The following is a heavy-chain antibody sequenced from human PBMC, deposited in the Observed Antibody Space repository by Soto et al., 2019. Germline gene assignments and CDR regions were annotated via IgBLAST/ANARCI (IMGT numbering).Heavy chain of an antibody. CDR1: GYTFTSYG. CDR2: ISAYNGNT. J-gene: IGHJ6*03. CDR3: ARAGAGASSWYFVRGYYMDV. D-gene: IGHD6-13*01. V-gene: IGHV1-18*01. Sequence: QVQLVQSGAEVKKPGASVKVSCKASGYTFTSYGISWVRQDPGQGLEWMGWISAYNGNTNYAQKLQGRVTMTTYTSTSTAYMELRSLRSDDTAVYYCARAGAGASSWYFVRGYYMDVWGKGTTVTVSS.